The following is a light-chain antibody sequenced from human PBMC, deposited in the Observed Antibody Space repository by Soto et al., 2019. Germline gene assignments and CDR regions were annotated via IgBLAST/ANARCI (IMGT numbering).Light chain of an antibody. CDR3: SSYGGSNTVV. J-gene: IGLJ2*01. CDR2: EVS. Sequence: QSVLTQPPSASGSPGQSVTISCTGSSSDVGGYNYVSWYQQHPGKAPKLMIYEVSKRPSGFPDRPSDSKSGNTASQTVSGQPAEDEADYYCSSYGGSNTVVFGGGTKLTVL. CDR1: SSDVGGYNY. V-gene: IGLV2-8*01.